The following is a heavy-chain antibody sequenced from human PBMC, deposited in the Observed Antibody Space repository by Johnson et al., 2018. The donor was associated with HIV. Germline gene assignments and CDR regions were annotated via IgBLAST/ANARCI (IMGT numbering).Heavy chain of an antibody. V-gene: IGHV3-33*01. CDR1: GFTFSSYG. J-gene: IGHJ3*02. CDR2: IWYDGTNK. CDR3: ASFPARSDAFDI. Sequence: QVQLVESGGGVVQPGRSLILSCAASGFTFSSYGMHWVRQAPGKGLEWVAVIWYDGTNKYYADSVQCRFTISRDNSKNTLYLQMNSLRAEDTAVYYCASFPARSDAFDIWGQGTMVTVSS.